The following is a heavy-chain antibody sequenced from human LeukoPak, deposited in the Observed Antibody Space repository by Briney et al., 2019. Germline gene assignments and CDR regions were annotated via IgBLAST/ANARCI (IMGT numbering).Heavy chain of an antibody. D-gene: IGHD3-10*01. V-gene: IGHV4-61*02. Sequence: SQTLSLTCTVSGDSISSGDYYWSWIRQPAGEGLEWIGRIYASGRTNYNPSLKSRVTISVDTSKNQFSLKLSSVTAADTAVYYCARERRSGSYYYFDYWGQGTLVTVSS. CDR2: IYASGRT. J-gene: IGHJ4*02. CDR1: GDSISSGDYY. CDR3: ARERRSGSYYYFDY.